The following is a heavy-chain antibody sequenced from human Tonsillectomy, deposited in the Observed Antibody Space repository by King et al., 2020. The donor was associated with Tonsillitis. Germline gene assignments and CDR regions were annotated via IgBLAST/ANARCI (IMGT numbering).Heavy chain of an antibody. Sequence: HVQLQESGPGLVKPSQTLSLTCTVSGGSISSGDYYWSWIRQPPGKGLEWIGYIYYSGSTYYNPSLKSRVTISADTSKNQFSLKLSSVTAADTAVYYCARSSSWYKYFDLWGRGTLVTVSS. CDR2: IYYSGST. CDR1: GGSISSGDYY. D-gene: IGHD6-13*01. J-gene: IGHJ2*01. V-gene: IGHV4-30-4*01. CDR3: ARSSSWYKYFDL.